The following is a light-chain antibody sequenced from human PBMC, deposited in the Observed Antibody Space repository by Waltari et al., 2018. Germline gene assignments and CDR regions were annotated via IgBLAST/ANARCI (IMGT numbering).Light chain of an antibody. J-gene: IGKJ2*01. Sequence: DIQLTQSPSFLSASVGDRVTITCRASQGISVYLACYQQTPGKAPKLLIYAASTLQSGVPSRFSGSGSGTEFTLTISSLQPEDFATYYCQQLNTYPSFGQGTKLEIK. V-gene: IGKV1-9*01. CDR2: AAS. CDR1: QGISVY. CDR3: QQLNTYPS.